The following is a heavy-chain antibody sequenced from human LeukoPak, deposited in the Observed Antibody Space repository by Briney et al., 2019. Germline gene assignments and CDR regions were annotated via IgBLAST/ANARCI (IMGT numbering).Heavy chain of an antibody. CDR3: ARDQRIVVVPAAIYYYYGMDV. V-gene: IGHV3-21*01. J-gene: IGHJ6*02. CDR2: ISSSSSYI. Sequence: PGRSLRLSCAASGFTFSSYSMNWVRQAPGKGLEWVSSISSSSSYIYYADSVKGRFTISRDNAKNSLYLQMNSLRAEDTAVYYCARDQRIVVVPAAIYYYYGMDVWGQGTTVTVSS. D-gene: IGHD2-2*01. CDR1: GFTFSSYS.